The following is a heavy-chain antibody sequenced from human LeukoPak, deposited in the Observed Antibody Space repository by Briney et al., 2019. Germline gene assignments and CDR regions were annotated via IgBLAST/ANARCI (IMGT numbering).Heavy chain of an antibody. V-gene: IGHV3-13*01. CDR2: IGTAGEI. D-gene: IGHD6-13*01. Sequence: GGSLRLSCAASGFTFSSYVIHWVRQATGKGLEWVSGIGTAGEIYYPGSVKGRFTISRENAKNSLYLQMNSLRAGDTAVYYCARAAYSSTWYSRYFDLWGRGTLVTVSS. J-gene: IGHJ2*01. CDR1: GFTFSSYV. CDR3: ARAAYSSTWYSRYFDL.